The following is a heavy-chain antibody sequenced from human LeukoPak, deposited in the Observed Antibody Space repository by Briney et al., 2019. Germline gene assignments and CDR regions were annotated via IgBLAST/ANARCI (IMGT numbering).Heavy chain of an antibody. CDR2: IIPIFGTA. V-gene: IGHV1-69*05. CDR3: ARVGRPYYYDSSGYYAYFDY. CDR1: GGTFSSYA. D-gene: IGHD3-22*01. Sequence: ASVKVSCKASGGTFSSYAISWVRQAPGQGLEWMGRIIPIFGTAIYAQKFQGRVTITTDESTSTAYMELNSLRSEDTAVYYCARVGRPYYYDSSGYYAYFDYWGQGTLVTVSS. J-gene: IGHJ4*02.